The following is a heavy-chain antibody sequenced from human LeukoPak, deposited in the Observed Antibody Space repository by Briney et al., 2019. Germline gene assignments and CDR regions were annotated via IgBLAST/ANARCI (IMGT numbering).Heavy chain of an antibody. CDR1: GFTFSNYA. D-gene: IGHD2/OR15-2a*01. CDR3: VSFYETY. J-gene: IGHJ4*02. CDR2: INSDGSWT. Sequence: GGSRRLSCAASGFTFSNYAMNWVRQAPGKGLVWVSHINSDGSWTSYADSVKGRFTISKDNAKNTVYLQMNSLRAEDTAVYYCVSFYETYWGRGTLVTVSS. V-gene: IGHV3-74*01.